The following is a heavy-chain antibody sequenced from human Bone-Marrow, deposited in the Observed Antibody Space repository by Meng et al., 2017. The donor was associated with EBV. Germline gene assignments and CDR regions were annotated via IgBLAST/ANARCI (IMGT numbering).Heavy chain of an antibody. V-gene: IGHV3-33*01. Sequence: QGQLVGSGGGVVQPGRSLRLSFAASGFTFTNYGMHWVRQAPGKGLEWVALIWYDGSNEFYADSVKGRFTISRDNSKNTLYLQMNNLRAEDTALYYCASSTPGGRPDYWGQGTLVTVSS. CDR1: GFTFTNYG. CDR2: IWYDGSNE. J-gene: IGHJ4*02. D-gene: IGHD3-16*01. CDR3: ASSTPGGRPDY.